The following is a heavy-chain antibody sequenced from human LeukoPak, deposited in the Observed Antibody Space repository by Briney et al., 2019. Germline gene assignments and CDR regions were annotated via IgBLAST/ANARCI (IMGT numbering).Heavy chain of an antibody. V-gene: IGHV3-20*04. J-gene: IGHJ4*02. CDR2: INWNGGST. D-gene: IGHD3-10*01. CDR1: GFTFDDYG. Sequence: GSLRLSCAASGFTFDDYGMSWVRQAPGKGLEWVSGINWNGGSTGYADSVKGRFTISRDNSKNSLYLDMNTLRSGDTGLYYCVKAGRFGELFGFDYWGQGTLVTVSS. CDR3: VKAGRFGELFGFDY.